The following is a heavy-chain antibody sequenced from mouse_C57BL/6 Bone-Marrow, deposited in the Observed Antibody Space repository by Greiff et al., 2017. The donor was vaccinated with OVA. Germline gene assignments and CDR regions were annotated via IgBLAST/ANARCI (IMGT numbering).Heavy chain of an antibody. CDR2: IYIGNGYT. CDR1: GYTFTSYG. V-gene: IGHV1-58*01. D-gene: IGHD1-2*01. CDR3: ARKGDYYGLYYAMDY. J-gene: IGHJ4*01. Sequence: VQLQQSGAELVRPGSSVKMSCKTSGYTFTSYGINWVKQRPGQGLEWIGYIYIGNGYTEYHEKFKGKATLTSDTSSSTGYMQLSSLTSEDSAIYFCARKGDYYGLYYAMDYWGQGTSVTVSS.